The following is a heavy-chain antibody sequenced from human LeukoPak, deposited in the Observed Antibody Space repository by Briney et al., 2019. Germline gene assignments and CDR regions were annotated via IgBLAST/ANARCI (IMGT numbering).Heavy chain of an antibody. CDR3: AKDLSSSFPYYYYYMDV. Sequence: GGSLRLSCAASGFTFSSYAMSWVRQAPGKGLEWVSAISGSGGSTYYADSVKGRFTISRDNSKNTLYLQMNSLRAEGTAVYYCAKDLSSSFPYYYYYMDVWGKGTTVTVSS. CDR2: ISGSGGST. J-gene: IGHJ6*03. V-gene: IGHV3-23*01. CDR1: GFTFSSYA. D-gene: IGHD6-6*01.